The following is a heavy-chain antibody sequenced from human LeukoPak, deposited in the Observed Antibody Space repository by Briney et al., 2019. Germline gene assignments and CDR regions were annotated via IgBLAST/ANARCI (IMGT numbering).Heavy chain of an antibody. CDR3: ARELAAAGYYYYYMDV. CDR1: GYTFTSYG. D-gene: IGHD6-13*01. J-gene: IGHJ6*03. V-gene: IGHV1-18*01. Sequence: ASVKVSCKASGYTFTSYGLSWVRQAPGQGLEWMGRITDYFGNTNYAQKFQGRVIMTTDTSTSTASMELRSLTSDDTAVYYCARELAAAGYYYYYMDVWGKGTTVTVSS. CDR2: ITDYFGNT.